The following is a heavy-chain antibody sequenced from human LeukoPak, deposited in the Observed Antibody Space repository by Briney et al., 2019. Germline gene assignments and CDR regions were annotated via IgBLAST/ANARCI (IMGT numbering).Heavy chain of an antibody. CDR3: ARAGMATIPYYYYYYYMDV. J-gene: IGHJ6*03. CDR2: IYHSGST. Sequence: KSSETLSLTCAVSGYSISSGYYWGWIRQPPGKGLEWIGSIYHSGSTYYNPSLKSRVTISVDTSKNQFPLKLSSVTAADTAVYYCARAGMATIPYYYYYYYMDVWGKGTTVTVSS. D-gene: IGHD5-24*01. V-gene: IGHV4-38-2*01. CDR1: GYSISSGYY.